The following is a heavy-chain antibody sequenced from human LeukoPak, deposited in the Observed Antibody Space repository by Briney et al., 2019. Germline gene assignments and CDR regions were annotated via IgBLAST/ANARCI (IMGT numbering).Heavy chain of an antibody. CDR2: INRSGST. Sequence: RPSETLSLTCDVYGGSFRGYYWSWIRQPPGKGLEWIGEINRSGSTNYNPSLKSRVTISVDTSRNQFSLKLSSVTAADTAVYYCARENLGGYAFDYWGQGTLVTVSS. CDR3: ARENLGGYAFDY. V-gene: IGHV4-34*01. D-gene: IGHD5-12*01. CDR1: GGSFRGYY. J-gene: IGHJ4*02.